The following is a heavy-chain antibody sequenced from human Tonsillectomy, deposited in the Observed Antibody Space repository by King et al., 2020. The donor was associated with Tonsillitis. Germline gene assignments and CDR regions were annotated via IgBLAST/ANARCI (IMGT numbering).Heavy chain of an antibody. CDR2: ISYDGTEK. Sequence: VQLVESGGGVVQPGRSLRLSCAASGFTFSNYAMLWVRQAPGKGLEWVAIISYDGTEKYYADSVKGRFTISRDNSKNKMSVQMNSLRAEDTAVYYCARDLMSGDWNDPLGYFDYWGQGTLVTVSS. J-gene: IGHJ4*02. CDR1: GFTFSNYA. V-gene: IGHV3-30*04. D-gene: IGHD1-1*01. CDR3: ARDLMSGDWNDPLGYFDY.